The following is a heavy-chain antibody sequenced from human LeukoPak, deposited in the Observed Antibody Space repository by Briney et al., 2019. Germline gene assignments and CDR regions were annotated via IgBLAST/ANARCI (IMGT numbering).Heavy chain of an antibody. CDR1: GFTFSSYD. J-gene: IGHJ6*02. CDR3: ARYDFWSGSNYGMDV. D-gene: IGHD3-3*01. V-gene: IGHV3-48*03. CDR2: ISSSGSTI. Sequence: GGSLRLSCAASGFTFSSYDMNWVRQAPGKGLEWLSYISSSGSTIYYADSVKGRFTISRDNAKSSLYLQMNSLRAEDTAVYYCARYDFWSGSNYGMDVWGQGTTVTVSS.